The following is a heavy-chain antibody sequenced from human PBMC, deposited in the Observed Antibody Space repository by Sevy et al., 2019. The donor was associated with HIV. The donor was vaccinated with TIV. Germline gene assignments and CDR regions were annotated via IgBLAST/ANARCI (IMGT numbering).Heavy chain of an antibody. D-gene: IGHD2-2*01. V-gene: IGHV4-34*01. J-gene: IGHJ4*02. CDR2: INHSGST. CDR1: GGSFSVYY. CDR3: ASIPAATSLFAY. Sequence: SETLSLTCAVYGGSFSVYYWSWIRQPPGKGREWIGEINHSGSTNYNPSLKSRVTISVDTSKNQFSLKLSSVTAADTAVYYCASIPAATSLFAYWGQGTLVTVSS.